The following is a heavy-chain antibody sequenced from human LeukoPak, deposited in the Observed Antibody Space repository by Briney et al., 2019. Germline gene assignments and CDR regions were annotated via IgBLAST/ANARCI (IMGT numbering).Heavy chain of an antibody. D-gene: IGHD2-2*02. CDR1: GYTFTSYG. Sequence: ASVKVSCKASGYTFTSYGISWVRQAPGQGLEWMGWISAYNGNTNYAQKLQGRVTMTTDTSTSTAYMELRSLRSDDTAAYYCARDLIVVVPAAIGGNWFDPWGQGTLVTVSS. CDR2: ISAYNGNT. CDR3: ARDLIVVVPAAIGGNWFDP. J-gene: IGHJ5*02. V-gene: IGHV1-18*01.